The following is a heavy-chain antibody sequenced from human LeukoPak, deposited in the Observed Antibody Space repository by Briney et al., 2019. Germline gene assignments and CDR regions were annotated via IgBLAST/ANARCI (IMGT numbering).Heavy chain of an antibody. CDR3: ARLRQLWFDY. V-gene: IGHV3-53*01. J-gene: IGHJ4*02. CDR2: IYSGGST. Sequence: GGSLRLSCAASGYTVSSNYMSWVRQAPGKGLEWVSVIYSGGSTYYADSVKGRFTISRDNSKNTLYLQMNSLRAEDTAVYYCARLRQLWFDYWGQGTLVTVSS. CDR1: GYTVSSNY. D-gene: IGHD5-18*01.